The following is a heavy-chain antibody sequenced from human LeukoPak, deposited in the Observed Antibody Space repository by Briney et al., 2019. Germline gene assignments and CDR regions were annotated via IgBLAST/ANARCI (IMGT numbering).Heavy chain of an antibody. CDR3: ASADRSEYYYYYGMDV. J-gene: IGHJ6*02. Sequence: PGGSLRLSCAASGFTFSSYGMHWVRQAPGKGLEWVAVISYDGSNKYYADSVKGRFTISRDNSKNTLYLQMNSLRAEDTAVYYCASADRSEYYYYYGMDVWGQGTTVTVSS. CDR2: ISYDGSNK. V-gene: IGHV3-30*03. CDR1: GFTFSSYG.